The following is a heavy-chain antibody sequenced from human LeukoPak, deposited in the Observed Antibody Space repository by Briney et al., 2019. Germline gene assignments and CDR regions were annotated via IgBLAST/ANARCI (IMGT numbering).Heavy chain of an antibody. CDR1: GYTFTNYY. D-gene: IGHD4-23*01. Sequence: ASVKVSCKGLGYTFTNYYMHWVRQAPGQGPEWMGIVNPNDGSTTYAQKFQGRVTMTRDMSTNTVYMELSSLRSDDTAEYFCAIVSPMTTVARGQGAFDIWGQGTMVIVSA. V-gene: IGHV1-46*01. CDR2: VNPNDGST. J-gene: IGHJ3*02. CDR3: AIVSPMTTVARGQGAFDI.